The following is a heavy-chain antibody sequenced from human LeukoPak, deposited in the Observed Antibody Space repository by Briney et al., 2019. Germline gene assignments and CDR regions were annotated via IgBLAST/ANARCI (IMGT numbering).Heavy chain of an antibody. Sequence: SETLSLTCTVSGGSISSYYWSWIRQPPGKGLEWIGYIYYSGSTNYNPSPKSRVTISVDTSKNQFSLKLSSVTAADTAVYYCARQADSYGSYYFDYWGQGTLVTVSS. J-gene: IGHJ4*02. CDR1: GGSISSYY. CDR3: ARQADSYGSYYFDY. CDR2: IYYSGST. V-gene: IGHV4-59*01. D-gene: IGHD5-18*01.